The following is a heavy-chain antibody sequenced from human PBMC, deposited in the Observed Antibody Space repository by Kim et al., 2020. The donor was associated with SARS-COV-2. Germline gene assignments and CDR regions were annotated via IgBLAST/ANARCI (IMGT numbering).Heavy chain of an antibody. Sequence: SASEKGRFTISRDSSKNTLSLQMNFLRPEDTALYYCARVVVGRGSDYSDYWGQGALVTVSS. D-gene: IGHD1-26*01. CDR3: ARVVVGRGSDYSDY. J-gene: IGHJ4*02. V-gene: IGHV3-53*01.